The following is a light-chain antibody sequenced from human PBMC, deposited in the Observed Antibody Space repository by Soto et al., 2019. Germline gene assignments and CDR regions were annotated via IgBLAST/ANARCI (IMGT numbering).Light chain of an antibody. CDR3: LQPTQLRWT. CDR2: DAS. CDR1: QSISSW. Sequence: IERTSSTASVSVSVVARVSITCRASQSISSWLAWYQQKPGKAPKLLIYDASSLESGVPSRFSGSGTGTELTLTISRLKPADSPSYSCLQPTQLRWTFREGTKVDIK. V-gene: IGKV1-5*01. J-gene: IGKJ1*01.